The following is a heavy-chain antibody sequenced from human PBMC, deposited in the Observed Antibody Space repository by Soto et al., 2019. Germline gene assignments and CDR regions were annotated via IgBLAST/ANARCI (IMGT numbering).Heavy chain of an antibody. CDR1: GFTFSDYG. Sequence: GGSLRLSCAASGFTFSDYGLSWVRQAPGKGLEWVSSISGSRGSTTYYAGSVKGRFTISRDNSKNTLYLQMNSLRVEDTAVYYCAQDRGCSGSNCYKAYWGPGTLVTVSS. CDR3: AQDRGCSGSNCYKAY. D-gene: IGHD2-2*02. CDR2: ISGSRGSTT. V-gene: IGHV3-23*01. J-gene: IGHJ4*02.